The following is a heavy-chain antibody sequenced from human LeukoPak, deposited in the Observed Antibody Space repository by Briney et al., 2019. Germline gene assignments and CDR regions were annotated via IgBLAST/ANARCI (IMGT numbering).Heavy chain of an antibody. CDR1: GFTFSTYW. CDR3: ASYRVSHGMDV. CDR2: IKGDGGEK. J-gene: IGHJ6*02. V-gene: IGHV3-7*01. D-gene: IGHD1-26*01. Sequence: GGSLRLSCAASGFTFSTYWMAWVRQAPGKGLEWVANIKGDGGEKYHGDSVTGRFTISRDNAKNSLYLQMNSLRAEDTAIYYCASYRVSHGMDVWGQGTTVTVSS.